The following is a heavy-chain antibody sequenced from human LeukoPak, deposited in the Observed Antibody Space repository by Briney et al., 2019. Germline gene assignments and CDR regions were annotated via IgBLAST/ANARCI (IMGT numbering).Heavy chain of an antibody. CDR3: ARDRAYYDSSGYYYDY. Sequence: PSETLSLTCAVYGGSFSGYYWSWIRQPPGKGLEWIGEINHSGSTNYNPSLKSRVTISVDTSKNQFSLKLSSVTAADTAVYYCARDRAYYDSSGYYYDYWGQGTLVTVSS. V-gene: IGHV4-34*01. D-gene: IGHD3-22*01. CDR2: INHSGST. CDR1: GGSFSGYY. J-gene: IGHJ4*02.